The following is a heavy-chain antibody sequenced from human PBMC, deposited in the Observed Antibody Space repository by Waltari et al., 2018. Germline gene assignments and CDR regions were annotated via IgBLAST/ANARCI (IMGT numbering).Heavy chain of an antibody. CDR3: AKDMIGGNEEFDY. CDR2: ISGDGYSA. CDR1: GFTFVAYG. D-gene: IGHD1-1*01. Sequence: EVHLVESGGGVVQLGGSMRLHCAALGFTFVAYGMHWVRQPPGKGLEWVSLISGDGYSAYYADSVKGRFTISRDNSKNSLYLQMSSLRTEDTALYYCAKDMIGGNEEFDYWGQGTLVTVSS. J-gene: IGHJ4*02. V-gene: IGHV3-43*02.